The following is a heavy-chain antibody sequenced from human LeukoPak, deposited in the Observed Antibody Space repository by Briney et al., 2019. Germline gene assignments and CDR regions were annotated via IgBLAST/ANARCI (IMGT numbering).Heavy chain of an antibody. V-gene: IGHV4-4*07. CDR2: IYTSGST. J-gene: IGHJ5*02. D-gene: IGHD3-10*01. CDR1: GGSISSYY. CDR3: ARDRGLYGEVLFDP. Sequence: SETLSLTCTVSGGSISSYYGSWIRQPAGKELEWIGRIYTSGSTTYNPSLKSRVTMSVDTSKNQFSLKLTSVTAADTAVYYCARDRGLYGEVLFDPWGQGTLVTVSS.